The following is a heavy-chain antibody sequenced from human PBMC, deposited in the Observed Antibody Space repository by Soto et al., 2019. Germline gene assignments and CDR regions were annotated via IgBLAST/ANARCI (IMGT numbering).Heavy chain of an antibody. Sequence: EVQLVESGGGLVQPGGSLRLSCPASGFTFSSYWMHWVRQVPGKGLVWVSRVNSDGRSTGYADSVKGRFTISRDNAKNMRYWQMSSLRAEDTAVYYCASQGYCSGGTCGAYWGQGTLVTVSS. V-gene: IGHV3-74*01. CDR1: GFTFSSYW. D-gene: IGHD2-15*01. J-gene: IGHJ4*02. CDR2: VNSDGRST. CDR3: ASQGYCSGGTCGAY.